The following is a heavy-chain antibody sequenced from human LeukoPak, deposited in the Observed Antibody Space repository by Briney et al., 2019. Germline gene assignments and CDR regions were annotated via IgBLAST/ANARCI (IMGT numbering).Heavy chain of an antibody. Sequence: GGSLRLSCEASGFTFSSFGMHWVRQAPGKGLEWVAFVRFDGSNKYYADSVKGRFTTSRDNSTNTLYLQMNSLRAEDTAVYYYATDRLYYYATSGPLDYWGQGSLVTVSS. CDR1: GFTFSSFG. V-gene: IGHV3-30*02. CDR3: ATDRLYYYATSGPLDY. CDR2: VRFDGSNK. D-gene: IGHD3-22*01. J-gene: IGHJ4*02.